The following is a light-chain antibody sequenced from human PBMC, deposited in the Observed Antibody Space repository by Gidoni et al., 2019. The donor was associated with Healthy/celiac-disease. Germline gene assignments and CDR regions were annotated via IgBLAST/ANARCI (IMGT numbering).Light chain of an antibody. CDR1: QSVSSSY. V-gene: IGKV3-20*01. J-gene: IGKJ2*01. CDR2: GAS. CDR3: QQYGSSSYT. Sequence: EIVLTQSPGTLSLSPGERATLSCRASQSVSSSYLAWYQQKPGQATRLLIYGASSRATGIPDRFSGSGSGTDFTLTISRLEPEDFAVYYCQQYGSSSYTFXQXTKLEIK.